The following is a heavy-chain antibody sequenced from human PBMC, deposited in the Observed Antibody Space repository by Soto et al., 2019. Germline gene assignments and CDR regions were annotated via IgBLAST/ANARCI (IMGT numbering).Heavy chain of an antibody. V-gene: IGHV3-30-3*01. CDR2: ISYDGSNK. Sequence: QVQLVESGGGVVQPGRSLRLSCAASGFTFSSYAMHWVRQAPGKGLEWVAVISYDGSNKYYADSVKGRFTISRDNSKNTLYLQMNSLRAEDTAVYYCARGDNGSGSYRVGISVHFDYWGQGTLVTVSS. J-gene: IGHJ4*02. CDR1: GFTFSSYA. D-gene: IGHD3-10*01. CDR3: ARGDNGSGSYRVGISVHFDY.